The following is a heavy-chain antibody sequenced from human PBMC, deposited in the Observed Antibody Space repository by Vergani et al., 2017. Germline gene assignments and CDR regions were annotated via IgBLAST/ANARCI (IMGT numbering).Heavy chain of an antibody. CDR3: ARLNCNSPNDNAFDI. CDR2: IIPIFGTA. J-gene: IGHJ3*02. D-gene: IGHD1-7*01. Sequence: QVQLVQSGAEVVQPGSSVKLSCKASGGTFSSYAISWVRQAPGQGLEWMGGIIPIFGTANYAQKFQGRVTITADESTSTDYMELSSLRSEDTAVYYWARLNCNSPNDNAFDIWGQGTMVTVSS. V-gene: IGHV1-69*01. CDR1: GGTFSSYA.